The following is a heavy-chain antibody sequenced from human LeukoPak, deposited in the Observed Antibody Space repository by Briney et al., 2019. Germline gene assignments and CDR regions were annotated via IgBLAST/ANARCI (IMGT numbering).Heavy chain of an antibody. J-gene: IGHJ4*02. CDR2: IRYDGSNK. Sequence: GGSLRLSCAASGFTFSSYGMHWVRQAPGKGLEWVAFIRYDGSNKYYADSVKGRFTISRDNSKSTLYLQMNSLRAEDTAVYYCAKDQGDIVVVPAATAVSAFDYWGQGTLVTVSS. D-gene: IGHD2-2*01. CDR1: GFTFSSYG. CDR3: AKDQGDIVVVPAATAVSAFDY. V-gene: IGHV3-30*02.